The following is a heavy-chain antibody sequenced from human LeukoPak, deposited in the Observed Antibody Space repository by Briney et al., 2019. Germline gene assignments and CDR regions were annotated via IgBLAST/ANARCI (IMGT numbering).Heavy chain of an antibody. CDR1: GFTFSSYG. D-gene: IGHD1-26*01. Sequence: GGSLRLSCAASGFTFSSYGMNWVRQAPGKGLEWVSYISSSGSIYYADSVKGRFTISRDNAKNSLYLQMTSLRADDTAVYYCAKGRGWEASYYYYYMDVWGKGTTVTISS. V-gene: IGHV3-48*04. CDR2: ISSSGSI. CDR3: AKGRGWEASYYYYYMDV. J-gene: IGHJ6*03.